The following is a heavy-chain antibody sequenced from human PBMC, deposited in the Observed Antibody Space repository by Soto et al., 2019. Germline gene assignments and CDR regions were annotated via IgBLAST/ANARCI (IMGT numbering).Heavy chain of an antibody. CDR3: VRLDRRELLSSFDY. V-gene: IGHV4-39*01. J-gene: IGHJ4*02. CDR2: IYYSGST. CDR1: GGSISSSSYY. Sequence: QLQLQESGPGLVKPSETLSLTCTVSGGSISSSSYYWGWIRQPPGKGLEWIGSIYYSGSTYYNPSLKSRVTISVDTSKNQFSLKLSSVTAADTAVYYCVRLDRRELLSSFDYWGQGTLVTVSS. D-gene: IGHD1-26*01.